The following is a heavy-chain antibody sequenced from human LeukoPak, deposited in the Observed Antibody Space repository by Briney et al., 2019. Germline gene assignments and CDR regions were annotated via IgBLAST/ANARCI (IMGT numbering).Heavy chain of an antibody. CDR2: IIPIFGTA. J-gene: IGHJ6*03. CDR3: ARAHCSSTSCLYYYYYYYMDV. D-gene: IGHD2-2*01. CDR1: GGTFSSYA. Sequence: SVKVSCKASGGTFSSYAISWVRQAPGQGLEWMGGIIPIFGTANYAQKFQGRVTITADVSTSTAYMELSSLRSEDTAVYYCARAHCSSTSCLYYYYYYYMDVWGKGTTVTVSS. V-gene: IGHV1-69*01.